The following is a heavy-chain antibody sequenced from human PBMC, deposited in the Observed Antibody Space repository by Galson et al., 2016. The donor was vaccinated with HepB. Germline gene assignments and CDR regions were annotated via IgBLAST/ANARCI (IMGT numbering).Heavy chain of an antibody. CDR3: ASHKKSLTTGWFFGL. J-gene: IGHJ2*01. CDR1: GASVTSGDYY. CDR2: IYHTGTT. D-gene: IGHD1-1*01. Sequence: TLSLTCTVSGASVTSGDYYWSWIRQPPGKGLEWIGYIYHTGTTNYNPSLGSRVTMSIDTSKNQYSLKPTSVTAADPAVYHRASHKKSLTTGWFFGLWGRGPLVTGSS. V-gene: IGHV4-30-4*01.